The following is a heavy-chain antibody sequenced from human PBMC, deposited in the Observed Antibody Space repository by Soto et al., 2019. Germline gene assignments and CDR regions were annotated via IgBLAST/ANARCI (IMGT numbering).Heavy chain of an antibody. CDR2: VNPNNGDT. V-gene: IGHV1-8*01. CDR3: AKVSRKGSAIDFDY. CDR1: GYPFSNYD. D-gene: IGHD3-10*01. Sequence: QVQLVQSGAELKKPRASVKVSCKASGYPFSNYDMNWVRQATGQGPEWIGWVNPNNGDTGYAQKFQGRVTLTTDISTTTAYMELTSLRSEDTAIYYCAKVSRKGSAIDFDYWGQGTLITVSS. J-gene: IGHJ4*02.